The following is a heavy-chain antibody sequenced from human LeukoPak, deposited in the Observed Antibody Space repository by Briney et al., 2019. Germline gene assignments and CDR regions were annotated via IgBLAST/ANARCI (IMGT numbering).Heavy chain of an antibody. Sequence: PSETLSLTCAVYGGSFSGYYWSWIRQPPGKGLEWIGEINHSGSTNYNPSLKSRVTISVDTSKNQFSLKLSSVTAADTAVYYCARDDSPDYGDVSWFDPWGQGTLVTVSS. CDR1: GGSFSGYY. V-gene: IGHV4-34*01. CDR3: ARDDSPDYGDVSWFDP. D-gene: IGHD4-17*01. CDR2: INHSGST. J-gene: IGHJ5*02.